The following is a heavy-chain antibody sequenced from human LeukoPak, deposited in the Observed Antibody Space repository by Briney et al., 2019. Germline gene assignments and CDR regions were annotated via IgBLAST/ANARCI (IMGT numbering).Heavy chain of an antibody. J-gene: IGHJ4*02. Sequence: ASVKVSCKASGYTFTGYYIHWVRQAPGQGLEWMGWVNPNSGGTNYAQKFQGGVTMTRDTSISTAYMELSRLRSDDTAVYYCAREDDYGSNSYDYWGQGSLVTVSS. D-gene: IGHD4-23*01. CDR3: AREDDYGSNSYDY. CDR2: VNPNSGGT. CDR1: GYTFTGYY. V-gene: IGHV1-2*02.